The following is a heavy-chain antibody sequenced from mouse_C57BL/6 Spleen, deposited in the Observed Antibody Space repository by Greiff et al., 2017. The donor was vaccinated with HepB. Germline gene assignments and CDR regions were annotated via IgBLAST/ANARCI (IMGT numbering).Heavy chain of an antibody. CDR3: ARGGTGPAWFAY. CDR1: GYSFTSYY. D-gene: IGHD4-1*01. Sequence: QVQLQQSGPELVKPGASVKISCKASGYSFTSYYIHWVKQRPGHGLEWIGWIYPGSGNTKYNEKFKGKATLTADTSSSTAYMQLSSLTSEDSAVYYCARGGTGPAWFAYWGQGTLVTVSA. J-gene: IGHJ3*01. CDR2: IYPGSGNT. V-gene: IGHV1-66*01.